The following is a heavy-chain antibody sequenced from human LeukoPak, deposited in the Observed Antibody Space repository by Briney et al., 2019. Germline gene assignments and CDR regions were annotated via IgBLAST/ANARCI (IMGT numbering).Heavy chain of an antibody. J-gene: IGHJ4*02. D-gene: IGHD2-15*01. Sequence: PSGGSLRLSCAASGFTFTDYYMSWVRQAPGKGLVWVSRINSDGSDTNYADSVKGRFTISRDNAKNTLYLQMNSLRAEDTAMYYCARVDCSGDTCFDWGQGTLVTVSS. CDR3: ARVDCSGDTCFD. CDR1: GFTFTDYY. V-gene: IGHV3-74*01. CDR2: INSDGSDT.